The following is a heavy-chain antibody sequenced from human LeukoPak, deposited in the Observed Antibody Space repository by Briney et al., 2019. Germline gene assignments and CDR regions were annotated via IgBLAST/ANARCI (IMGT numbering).Heavy chain of an antibody. CDR1: GFSFSNYE. J-gene: IGHJ4*02. CDR2: ISPSSDSI. D-gene: IGHD5-12*01. CDR3: ARAMRSGYDY. Sequence: GGSLRLSCAASGFSFSNYEMNWVRQAPGRRLEWVSYISPSSDSIYYADSLKGRFTISRDNAEHSLYLQMNSLRDEDTAVYYCARAMRSGYDYWGQGTLVTVSS. V-gene: IGHV3-48*02.